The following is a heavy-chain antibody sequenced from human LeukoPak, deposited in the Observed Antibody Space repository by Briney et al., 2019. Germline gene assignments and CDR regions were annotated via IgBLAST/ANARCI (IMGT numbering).Heavy chain of an antibody. V-gene: IGHV3-33*01. CDR2: IWYDGSKT. CDR3: ARERGGSRQQLEYFDY. CDR1: GFIFSNYG. D-gene: IGHD6-13*01. Sequence: GGSLRLSCAASGFIFSNYGMHWVRQAPGKGLEWVGLIWYDGSKTYYADFVKGRFTISRDSSKNTLYLQMNSLRAEDTAMYYCARERGGSRQQLEYFDYWGQATLVTVSS. J-gene: IGHJ4*02.